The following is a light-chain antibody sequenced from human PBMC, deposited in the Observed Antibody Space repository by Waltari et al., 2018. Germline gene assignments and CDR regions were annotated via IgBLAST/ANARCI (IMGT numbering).Light chain of an antibody. CDR3: SSYTSTTNTKV. J-gene: IGLJ3*02. Sequence: QSALTQPASVSGSPGQSITISCTGPSSDVGVYNYASWYQQHPGKAPKLMIYEVNNRPSGVSNRFSGSKSGNTASLTISGLQAEDEADYYCSSYTSTTNTKVFGGGTKLTVL. V-gene: IGLV2-14*01. CDR2: EVN. CDR1: SSDVGVYNY.